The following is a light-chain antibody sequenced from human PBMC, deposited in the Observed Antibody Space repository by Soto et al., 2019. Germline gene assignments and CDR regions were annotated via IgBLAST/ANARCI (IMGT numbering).Light chain of an antibody. CDR2: SAS. J-gene: IGKJ5*01. CDR1: QDISVY. Sequence: DIQMTQSPSSLSASVGDRVTITCRASQDISVYLAWYQQKPGKVPKLLIYSASTLQSGVPSRFSGIGSGTDFTLTITSLQPEDVATCFCQKFNTAPLTFGQGTRLEI. CDR3: QKFNTAPLT. V-gene: IGKV1-27*01.